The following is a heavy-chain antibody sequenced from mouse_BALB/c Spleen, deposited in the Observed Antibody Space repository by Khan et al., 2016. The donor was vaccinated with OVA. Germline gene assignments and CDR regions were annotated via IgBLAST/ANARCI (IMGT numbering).Heavy chain of an antibody. D-gene: IGHD1-1*02. Sequence: QVRLQQSGPELVKPGASVKMSCKASGYIFTDYVMNWVKQRTGQGLEWIGQIYPGSDSTYYNEKFKDKATLTADRSSSTAYMQHNSLTSEDSAVYFCARGGWNVFAYWGQGTLVTISA. J-gene: IGHJ3*01. CDR3: ARGGWNVFAY. CDR2: IYPGSDST. V-gene: IGHV1-77*01. CDR1: GYIFTDYV.